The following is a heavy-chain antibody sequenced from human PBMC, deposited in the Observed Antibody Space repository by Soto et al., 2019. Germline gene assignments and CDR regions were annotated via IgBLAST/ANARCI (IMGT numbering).Heavy chain of an antibody. CDR1: GFTFSAYA. V-gene: IGHV3-23*01. CDR2: ISGSGGIT. J-gene: IGHJ4*02. CDR3: TSGYSYGYFDY. D-gene: IGHD5-18*01. Sequence: LRLSCAASGFTFSAYAMSWVRQAPGKGLEWGSGISGSGGITYYADSVKGRFTISRDKSKNTLYLQMNSLRPEDTAVYYCTSGYSYGYFDYWGQGTLVTVSS.